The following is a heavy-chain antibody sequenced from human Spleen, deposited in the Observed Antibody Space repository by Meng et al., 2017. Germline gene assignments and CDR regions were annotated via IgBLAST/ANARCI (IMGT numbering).Heavy chain of an antibody. CDR3: ARERRIATRPLDY. Sequence: QVELEEAGPGRARPSETLSLTLPVSGDSVKSDSSYGTWIRRPPGKGLEWIGHFYYSGSTNYNPSLRDRVSISVDTSKNQFSLKLSPILAADTAVYYCARERRIATRPLDYWGQGTLVTVSS. V-gene: IGHV4-61*01. CDR2: FYYSGST. D-gene: IGHD6-6*01. J-gene: IGHJ4*02. CDR1: GDSVKSDSSY.